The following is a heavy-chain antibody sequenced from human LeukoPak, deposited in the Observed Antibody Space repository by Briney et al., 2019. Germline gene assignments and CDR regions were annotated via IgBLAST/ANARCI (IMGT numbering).Heavy chain of an antibody. J-gene: IGHJ3*02. D-gene: IGHD1-20*01. CDR3: ARRKITGTTHNDAFDI. CDR2: IYYSGST. CDR1: GGSISSYY. Sequence: PSETLSLTCTVSGGSISSYYWSWIRQPPGKGLEWIGYIYYSGSTNYDPSLKSRVTISVDTSKNQFSLKLSSVTAADTAVYYCARRKITGTTHNDAFDIWGQGTMVTVSS. V-gene: IGHV4-59*08.